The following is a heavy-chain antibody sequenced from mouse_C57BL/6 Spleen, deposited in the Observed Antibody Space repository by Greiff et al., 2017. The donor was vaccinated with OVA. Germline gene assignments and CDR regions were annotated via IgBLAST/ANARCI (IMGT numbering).Heavy chain of an antibody. Sequence: EVQGVESGEGLVKPGGSLKLSCAASGFTFSSYAMSWVRQTPEKRLEWVAYISSGGDYIYYADTVKGRFTISRDNARNTLYLQMSSLKSEDTAMYYCTRRANTVVEDYAMDYWGQGTSVTVSS. CDR1: GFTFSSYA. CDR3: TRRANTVVEDYAMDY. J-gene: IGHJ4*01. V-gene: IGHV5-9-1*02. CDR2: ISSGGDYI. D-gene: IGHD1-1*01.